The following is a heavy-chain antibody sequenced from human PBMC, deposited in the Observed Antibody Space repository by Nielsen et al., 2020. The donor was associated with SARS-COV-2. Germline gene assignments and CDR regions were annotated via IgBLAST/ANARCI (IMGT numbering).Heavy chain of an antibody. Sequence: SLQISCAASGFTFSSYAMHWVRQAPGKGLEWVAVISYDGSNKYYADSVKGRFTISRDNSKNTLYLQMNRLRAEDTAVYYCAKIGGSYWNYYYYGMDVWGQGTTVTVSS. CDR1: GFTFSSYA. D-gene: IGHD1-26*01. CDR3: AKIGGSYWNYYYYGMDV. CDR2: ISYDGSNK. J-gene: IGHJ6*02. V-gene: IGHV3-30-3*01.